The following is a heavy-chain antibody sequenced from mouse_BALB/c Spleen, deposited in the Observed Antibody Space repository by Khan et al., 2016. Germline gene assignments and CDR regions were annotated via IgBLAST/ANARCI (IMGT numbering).Heavy chain of an antibody. Sequence: VQLQESGPDLVKPSQSLSLTCTVTGYSITSDYNWHWIRQFPGNKLEWMGYIYYSGDNHCNPSLKSRISITRDTSKNQFFLQLSSVTTEDTATYYCASYSNGSSSIYWGQGTTLTVSS. CDR1: GYSITSDYN. J-gene: IGHJ2*01. D-gene: IGHD1-1*01. CDR2: IYYSGDN. CDR3: ASYSNGSSSIY. V-gene: IGHV3-1*02.